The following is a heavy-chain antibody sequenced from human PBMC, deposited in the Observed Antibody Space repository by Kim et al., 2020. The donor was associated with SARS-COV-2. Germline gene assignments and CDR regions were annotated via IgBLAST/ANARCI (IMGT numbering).Heavy chain of an antibody. CDR2: INGDGSRT. J-gene: IGHJ3*02. CDR3: AKDHGRWGLERGLLNDAFEI. CDR1: GFTFRDYA. V-gene: IGHV3-43*02. D-gene: IGHD1-1*01. Sequence: GGSLRLSCAASGFTFRDYAMHWVRQAPGKGLEWVSLINGDGSRTYYADSVKGRFTISRDNSKNSLYLQMNSLRTEDTALYYCAKDHGRWGLERGLLNDAFEIWGDGTSVTVS.